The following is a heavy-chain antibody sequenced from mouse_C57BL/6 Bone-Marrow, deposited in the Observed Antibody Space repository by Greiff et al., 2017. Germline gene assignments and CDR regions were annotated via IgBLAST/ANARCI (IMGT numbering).Heavy chain of an antibody. CDR1: GYTFTSYW. CDR3: ARAGYLLDY. Sequence: QVQLQQPGAELVKPGASVKLSCKASGYTFTSYWMHWVKQRPGRGLEWIGRIDPNSGGTKYNEKFKSKATLTVDKPSITAYMQLCSLTSEDSAVFYCARAGYLLDYWGQGTSVTVSS. J-gene: IGHJ4*01. CDR2: IDPNSGGT. V-gene: IGHV1-72*01. D-gene: IGHD1-1*01.